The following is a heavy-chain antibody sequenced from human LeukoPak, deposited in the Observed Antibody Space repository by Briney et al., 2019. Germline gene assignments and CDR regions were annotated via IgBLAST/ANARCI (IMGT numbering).Heavy chain of an antibody. CDR1: GFTFSSCA. J-gene: IGHJ4*01. CDR2: IISTGGST. Sequence: GGSLRLSCAASGFTFSSCAMSWVRQAPGKGPEWVSGIISTGGSTYYADSVKGRFTISRDNSKSTLSLQMDSLRAEDTAVYYCAKGYSSGWRTYFDYWGHGTLVTVSS. D-gene: IGHD6-19*01. V-gene: IGHV3-23*01. CDR3: AKGYSSGWRTYFDY.